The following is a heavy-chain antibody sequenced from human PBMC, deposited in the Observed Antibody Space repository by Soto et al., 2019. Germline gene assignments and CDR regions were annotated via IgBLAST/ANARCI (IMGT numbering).Heavy chain of an antibody. CDR3: AISGRSLAYYGMDV. D-gene: IGHD1-26*01. V-gene: IGHV3-33*01. Sequence: GGSLRLSCAASGFTFSSYGMHWVRQAPGKGLEWVAVIWYDGSNKYYADSVKGRFTISRDNSKNTLYLQMNSLRAEDTAVYYFAISGRSLAYYGMDVWGQGTTVPVSS. CDR1: GFTFSSYG. CDR2: IWYDGSNK. J-gene: IGHJ6*02.